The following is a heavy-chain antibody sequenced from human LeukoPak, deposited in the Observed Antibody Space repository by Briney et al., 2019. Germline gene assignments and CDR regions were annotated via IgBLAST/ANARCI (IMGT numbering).Heavy chain of an antibody. CDR1: GFTFSSYW. Sequence: PGGSLILSCAASGFTFSSYWMSWVRQAPGKGLEWVANIKQDGSEKYYVDSVKGRFTISRDNAKNSLYLQMNSLRAEDTAVYYCARVPAAAGTGGWGEYYFDYWGQGTLVTVSS. V-gene: IGHV3-7*01. CDR2: IKQDGSEK. D-gene: IGHD6-13*01. CDR3: ARVPAAAGTGGWGEYYFDY. J-gene: IGHJ4*02.